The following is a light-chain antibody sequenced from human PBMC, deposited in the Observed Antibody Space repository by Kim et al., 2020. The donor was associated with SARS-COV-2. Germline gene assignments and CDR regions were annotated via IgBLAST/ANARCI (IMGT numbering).Light chain of an antibody. CDR2: GNN. Sequence: QRFTITCTGSTSTSGPRYDVHWYQHLPGTAPKLLIYGNNNRPSGVPDRFSGSKSVTSASLAITGLQAEDEADYYCQSYDSSLFVYVFGTGTKVTVL. J-gene: IGLJ1*01. CDR3: QSYDSSLFVYV. V-gene: IGLV1-40*01. CDR1: TSTSGPRYD.